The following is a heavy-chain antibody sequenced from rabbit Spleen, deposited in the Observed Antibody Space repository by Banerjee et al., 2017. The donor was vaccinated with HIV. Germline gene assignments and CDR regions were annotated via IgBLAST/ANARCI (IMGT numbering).Heavy chain of an antibody. CDR2: IYAGSSGST. CDR3: ARAPYVGSSGYGYGGWHYFNL. J-gene: IGHJ4*01. V-gene: IGHV1S40*01. D-gene: IGHD1-1*01. CDR1: GFSFSSYYY. Sequence: QSLEESGGDLVKPGASLTLTCTASGFSFSSYYYMCWVRQAPGKGLEWIACIYAGSSGSTYYASWAKGRFTISKTSSTTVTLQMTSLTAADTATYFCARAPYVGSSGYGYGGWHYFNLWGPGTLVTVS.